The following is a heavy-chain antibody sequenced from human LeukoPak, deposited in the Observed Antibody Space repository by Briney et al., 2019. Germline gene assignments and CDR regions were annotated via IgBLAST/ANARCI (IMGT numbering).Heavy chain of an antibody. V-gene: IGHV3-21*01. CDR3: AGEYYDSSGYFDY. CDR2: ISSSSSYI. J-gene: IGHJ4*02. CDR1: GFTFSSYS. Sequence: GGSLRLSCAASGFTFSSYSMNWVRQAPGKGLEWVSSISSSSSYIYYADSVKGRFTISRDNAKNSLYLQMSSLRAEDTAVYYCAGEYYDSSGYFDYWGQGTLVTVSS. D-gene: IGHD3-22*01.